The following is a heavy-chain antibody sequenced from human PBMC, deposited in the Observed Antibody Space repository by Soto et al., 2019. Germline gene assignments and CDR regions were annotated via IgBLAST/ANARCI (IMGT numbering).Heavy chain of an antibody. V-gene: IGHV3-30-3*01. J-gene: IGHJ4*02. CDR2: ISSDGTNE. CDR3: ARASGQTLQIPGRYFDS. D-gene: IGHD2-21*02. CDR1: GFTFSNYA. Sequence: HPGGSLRLSCAASGFTFSNYAMHWVRQAPGKGLEWMAVISSDGTNEYYADSVKGRFTISRHSSKNTLYLQMDRLTTEDTAVYYCARASGQTLQIPGRYFDSWGQGTLVTVSS.